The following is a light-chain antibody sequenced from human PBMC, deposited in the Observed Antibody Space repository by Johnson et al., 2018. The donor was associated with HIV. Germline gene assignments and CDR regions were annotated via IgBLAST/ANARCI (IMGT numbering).Light chain of an antibody. CDR2: DNN. J-gene: IGLJ1*01. Sequence: QSVLTQPPSVSAAPGQKVTISCSGSSCDIGNNYVSCHQQLPGTAPKLLIYDNNKRPSGIPDRISGSKSGTSATLGITGLQTGDEADYYCGTWDTRLSGGHVFVTGTKVTVL. V-gene: IGLV1-51*01. CDR1: SCDIGNNY. CDR3: GTWDTRLSGGHV.